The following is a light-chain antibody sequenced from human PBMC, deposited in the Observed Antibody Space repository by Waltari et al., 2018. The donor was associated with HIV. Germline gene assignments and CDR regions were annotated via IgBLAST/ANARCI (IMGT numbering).Light chain of an antibody. CDR1: ASHSGAGYD. CDR3: QSYDTDLKGWV. J-gene: IGLJ3*02. V-gene: IGLV1-40*01. Sequence: QSVLTQPPSVSGAPGQRVTISCTGTASHSGAGYDVHWYQQLPTTAPKLLIYATNSRPSGVPERFSGSRSGASASLAITGLQAGDESDYYCQSYDTDLKGWVFGGGTKVTVL. CDR2: ATN.